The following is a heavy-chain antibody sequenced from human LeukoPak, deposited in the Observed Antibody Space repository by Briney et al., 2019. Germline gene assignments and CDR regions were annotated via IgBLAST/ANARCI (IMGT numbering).Heavy chain of an antibody. V-gene: IGHV3-30*04. J-gene: IGHJ3*02. Sequence: PGGSLRLSCAASGFTFSSYAMHWVRQAPGKGLEWVAVISYDGSNKYYADSVKGRFTISRDNSKNTLYLQMNSLRAEDTAVYYCARDRLTGGGDAFDIWGQGTMVTVSS. CDR2: ISYDGSNK. CDR3: ARDRLTGGGDAFDI. CDR1: GFTFSSYA. D-gene: IGHD7-27*01.